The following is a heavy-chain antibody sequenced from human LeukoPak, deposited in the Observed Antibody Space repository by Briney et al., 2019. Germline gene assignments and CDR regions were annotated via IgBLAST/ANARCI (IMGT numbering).Heavy chain of an antibody. V-gene: IGHV3-21*01. D-gene: IGHD5-18*01. Sequence: GGSLRLSYAASGFTFSSYSMNWVRQAPGKGLEWVSSITSSSRYIYYADSVKGRFTISRDNAKNSLYLQMNSLRAEDTAVYYCARVGGDTAMVSWGQGTLVTVSS. CDR3: ARVGGDTAMVS. CDR2: ITSSSRYI. J-gene: IGHJ5*02. CDR1: GFTFSSYS.